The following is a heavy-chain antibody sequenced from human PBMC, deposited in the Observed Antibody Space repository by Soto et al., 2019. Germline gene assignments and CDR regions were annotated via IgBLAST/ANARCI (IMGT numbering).Heavy chain of an antibody. Sequence: QVQLQQWGAGLLKPSETLSLTCAVYGGSFSGYYWSWIRQPPGKGLEWVREINHSGSTNYNPPRKSPVTISVDTSKNQFSLKLSSVTAADTAVYYCATPGNWAAMYYWGQGTLVTVSS. CDR2: INHSGST. CDR3: ATPGNWAAMYY. CDR1: GGSFSGYY. J-gene: IGHJ4*02. V-gene: IGHV4-34*01. D-gene: IGHD2-2*01.